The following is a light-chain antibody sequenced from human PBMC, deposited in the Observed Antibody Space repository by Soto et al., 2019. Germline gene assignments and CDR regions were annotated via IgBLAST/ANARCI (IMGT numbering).Light chain of an antibody. CDR1: SSDVGGSSH. CDR2: DVS. Sequence: QSVLTQPRSVSGTPGQSVTISCTGTSSDVGGSSHVTWYQHHTGKAPKFMIYDVSKRPSGLPDRFSGSKSGNTASLTISGLQAEDEADYYCCSSAGTYTFVFGTGTKVTVL. J-gene: IGLJ1*01. V-gene: IGLV2-11*01. CDR3: CSSAGTYTFV.